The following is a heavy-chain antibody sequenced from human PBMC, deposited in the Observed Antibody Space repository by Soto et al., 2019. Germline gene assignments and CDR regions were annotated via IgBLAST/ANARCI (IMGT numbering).Heavy chain of an antibody. CDR2: IWYDGSNK. CDR3: ARGVDAAGPFDY. J-gene: IGHJ4*02. D-gene: IGHD2-2*01. Sequence: GGSLRLSCAASGFTFSSYGMHWVRQAPGKGLEWVAVIWYDGSNKYYADSVKGRFTISRDNSKNTLYLQMNSLRAEDTAVYYCARGVDAAGPFDYWGQGTLVTVSS. CDR1: GFTFSSYG. V-gene: IGHV3-33*01.